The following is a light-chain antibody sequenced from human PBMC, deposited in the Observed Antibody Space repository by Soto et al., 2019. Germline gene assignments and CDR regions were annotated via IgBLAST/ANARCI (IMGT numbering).Light chain of an antibody. CDR2: EVS. Sequence: QYALTQPPSASGSPGQSVTIYCTGTSSDVGAYKYVSWYQQYPGKAPKLMIYEVSKRPSGVPDRFSGSKSGNTASLTVSGRQAEDEADYYCTSYVGSNIWVFGGGTQLTVL. V-gene: IGLV2-8*01. CDR1: SSDVGAYKY. CDR3: TSYVGSNIWV. J-gene: IGLJ3*02.